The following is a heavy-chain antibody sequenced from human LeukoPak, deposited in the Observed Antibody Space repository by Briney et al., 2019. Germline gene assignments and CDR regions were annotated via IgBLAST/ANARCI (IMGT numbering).Heavy chain of an antibody. CDR2: IIPIFGTA. Sequence: SVKVSCKASGGTFSSYAISWVRQAPGQGLEWMGGIIPIFGTANYAQKFQGRVTITTDESTSTAYVELSRLRSDDTAVYYCARSPHIVVVTTTWFDPWGQGTLVTVSS. CDR1: GGTFSSYA. D-gene: IGHD2-21*02. V-gene: IGHV1-69*05. J-gene: IGHJ5*02. CDR3: ARSPHIVVVTTTWFDP.